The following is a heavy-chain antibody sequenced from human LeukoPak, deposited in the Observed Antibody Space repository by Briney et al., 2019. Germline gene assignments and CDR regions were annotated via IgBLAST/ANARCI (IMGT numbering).Heavy chain of an antibody. CDR1: GGTFSSYA. CDR3: AREDWNYKAFDI. CDR2: IIPIFGTA. D-gene: IGHD1-7*01. J-gene: IGHJ3*02. Sequence: SVKVSCKASGGTFSSYAISWVRQAPGQGLEWMGGIIPIFGTANYAQKFQGRVTITADESTSTAYMELSSLRSEDTAVYYCAREDWNYKAFDIWGQGTMVTVSS. V-gene: IGHV1-69*13.